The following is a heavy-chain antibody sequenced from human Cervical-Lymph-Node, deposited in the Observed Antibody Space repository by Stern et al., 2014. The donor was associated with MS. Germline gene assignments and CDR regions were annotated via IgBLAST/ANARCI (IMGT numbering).Heavy chain of an antibody. D-gene: IGHD5-12*01. CDR1: GFSLNTPGRG. Sequence: QVPLQESGPTLVKPTQTLTLTCTFSGFSLNTPGRGVDWIRQPPGKALEWLALIYWNDDKYYRPSLKTRLTISKDTSKKQVVLTMTNMDPVDTATYYCAHSLVAVDEFDFWGQGTLVAVSS. V-gene: IGHV2-5*01. CDR3: AHSLVAVDEFDF. J-gene: IGHJ4*02. CDR2: IYWNDDK.